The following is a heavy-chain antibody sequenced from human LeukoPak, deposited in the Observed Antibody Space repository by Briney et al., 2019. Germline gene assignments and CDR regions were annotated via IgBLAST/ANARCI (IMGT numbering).Heavy chain of an antibody. CDR2: IYYSGST. Sequence: PSETLSLTCTVSGGSISSYYWSWIRQPPGKGLEWIGYIYYSGSTNYNPSLKSRVTISVDTSKNQFSLKLNSVTAADTAVYYCARDPRGDTSRDNWFDPWGQGTLVTVSS. D-gene: IGHD5-18*01. CDR3: ARDPRGDTSRDNWFDP. J-gene: IGHJ5*02. V-gene: IGHV4-59*01. CDR1: GGSISSYY.